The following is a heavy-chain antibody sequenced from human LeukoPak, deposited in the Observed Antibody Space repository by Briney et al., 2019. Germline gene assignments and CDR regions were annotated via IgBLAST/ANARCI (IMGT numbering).Heavy chain of an antibody. CDR3: ARVGYYDFWSGLIPHTYYMDV. Sequence: GGSLRLSCVASGFTFSTYSMNWVRQAPGKGLEWVSYISRSNTIYYADSVEGRFTVSRDNAKDSLFLQMNSLRAEDTAVYYCARVGYYDFWSGLIPHTYYMDVWGKGTTVTVSS. D-gene: IGHD3-3*01. J-gene: IGHJ6*03. CDR1: GFTFSTYS. V-gene: IGHV3-48*01. CDR2: ISRSNTI.